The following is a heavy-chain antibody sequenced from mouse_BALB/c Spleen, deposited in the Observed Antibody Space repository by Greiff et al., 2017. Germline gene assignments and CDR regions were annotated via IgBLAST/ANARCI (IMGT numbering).Heavy chain of an antibody. CDR1: GFNFKDYY. D-gene: IGHD1-1*01. CDR3: SVITTVVGGDY. J-gene: IGHJ2*01. Sequence: VQLLQSGAELVRSGASVKLSCTASGFNFKDYYMHWVKQRPEQGLEWIGWIDPENGDTEYAPKFQGKATMTADTSSNTAYLQLSSLTSEDTAVYYCSVITTVVGGDYWGQGTTLTVSS. CDR2: IDPENGDT. V-gene: IGHV14-4*02.